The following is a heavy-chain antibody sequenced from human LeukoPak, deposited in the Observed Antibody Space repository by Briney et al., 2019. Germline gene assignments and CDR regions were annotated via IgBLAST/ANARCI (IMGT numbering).Heavy chain of an antibody. CDR2: IKQDGSEK. Sequence: PGGSLRLSCAASGFTFSSYWMRWVRQAPGKGLEWVANIKQDGSEKYYVDSVKGRFTISRDNGKNSLYLQMNSLRAEDTAVYYCARDWYCSGGSCRNLNWFDPWGQGTLVTVSS. J-gene: IGHJ5*02. D-gene: IGHD2-15*01. V-gene: IGHV3-7*01. CDR3: ARDWYCSGGSCRNLNWFDP. CDR1: GFTFSSYW.